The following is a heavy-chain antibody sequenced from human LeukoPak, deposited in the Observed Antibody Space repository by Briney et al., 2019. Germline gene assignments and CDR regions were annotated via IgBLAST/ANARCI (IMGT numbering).Heavy chain of an antibody. Sequence: GRSLRLSCAASGFTFSSYGMHWVRQAPGKGLEWVAVIWYDGSNKYYADSVKGRFTISRDNSKNTLYLQMNSLRAEDTAVYYCARDPEADSSGWSDNWFDPWSQGTLVTVSS. J-gene: IGHJ5*02. CDR1: GFTFSSYG. V-gene: IGHV3-33*01. CDR2: IWYDGSNK. D-gene: IGHD6-19*01. CDR3: ARDPEADSSGWSDNWFDP.